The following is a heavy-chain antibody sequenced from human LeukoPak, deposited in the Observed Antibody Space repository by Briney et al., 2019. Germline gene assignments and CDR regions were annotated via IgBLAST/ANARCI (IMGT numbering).Heavy chain of an antibody. Sequence: GSLRLSCAASGFTFSDYYWSWIRQPPGKGLEWIGEINHSGSTNYNPSLKSRVTMSVDTSKNQFSLKLSSVTAADTAVYYCAREVSSSWPSVHYYYYMDVWGKGTTVTISS. J-gene: IGHJ6*03. CDR1: GFTFSDYY. D-gene: IGHD6-13*01. CDR3: AREVSSSWPSVHYYYYMDV. V-gene: IGHV4-34*01. CDR2: INHSGST.